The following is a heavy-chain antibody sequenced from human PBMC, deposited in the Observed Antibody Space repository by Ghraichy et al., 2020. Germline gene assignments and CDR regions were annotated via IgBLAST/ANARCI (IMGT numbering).Heavy chain of an antibody. CDR1: GDSVSSNSAA. V-gene: IGHV6-1*01. CDR2: TYYRSKWYN. D-gene: IGHD3-10*01. Sequence: SQTLSLTCAISGDSVSSNSAAWNWIRQSPSRGLEWLGRTYYRSKWYNDYAVSVKSRITINPDTSKNQFSLQLNSVTPEDTAVYYCARGGLLWFGELLYHDAFDIWGQGTMVTVSS. CDR3: ARGGLLWFGELLYHDAFDI. J-gene: IGHJ3*02.